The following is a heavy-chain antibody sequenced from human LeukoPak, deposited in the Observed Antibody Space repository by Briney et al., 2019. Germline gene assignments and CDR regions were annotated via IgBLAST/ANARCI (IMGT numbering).Heavy chain of an antibody. V-gene: IGHV1-2*02. D-gene: IGHD1-26*01. CDR1: GYTFTGYY. J-gene: IGHJ4*02. Sequence: ASVKVSCKASGYTFTGYYMHWVRQAPGQGLEWMGWINPNSGGTNYAQKFQGRATMTRDTSISTVYMELSSLRFDDTAMYYCARVQTRWELPTDFDYWGQGTLVTVSS. CDR3: ARVQTRWELPTDFDY. CDR2: INPNSGGT.